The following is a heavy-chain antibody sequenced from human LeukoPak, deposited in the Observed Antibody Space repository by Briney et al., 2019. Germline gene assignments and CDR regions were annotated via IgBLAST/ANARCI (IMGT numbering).Heavy chain of an antibody. CDR3: TGGSGWYSPDY. D-gene: IGHD6-19*01. CDR2: ITSKPNSYAT. Sequence: PGGSLRLSCAASGFTFSSYSMNWVRQASGKGLEWVGRITSKPNSYATVYAASVKGRFTISSDDSKNTAYLQMNSLKIEDTAVYYCTGGSGWYSPDYWGQGTLVTVSS. V-gene: IGHV3-73*01. CDR1: GFTFSSYS. J-gene: IGHJ4*02.